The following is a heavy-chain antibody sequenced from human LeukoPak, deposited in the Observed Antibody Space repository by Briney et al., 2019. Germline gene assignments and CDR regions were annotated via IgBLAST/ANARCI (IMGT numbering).Heavy chain of an antibody. CDR1: GFTFSSYA. Sequence: GGSLRLSCAASGFTFSSYAMHWVRQAPGKGLEWVAVISYDGSNKYYADSVKGRFTISRDNSKNTLYLQMNSLRAEDTAVYYCARDLKDIVEVVAATWDVWGKGTTVTVSS. CDR2: ISYDGSNK. D-gene: IGHD2-15*01. V-gene: IGHV3-30*04. CDR3: ARDLKDIVEVVAATWDV. J-gene: IGHJ6*04.